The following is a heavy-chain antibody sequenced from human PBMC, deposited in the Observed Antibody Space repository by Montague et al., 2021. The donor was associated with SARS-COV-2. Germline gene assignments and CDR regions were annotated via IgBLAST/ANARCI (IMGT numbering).Heavy chain of an antibody. CDR1: GDSISTDSW. D-gene: IGHD3-10*01. V-gene: IGHV4-4*02. J-gene: IGHJ4*02. CDR3: ARKGRGRSHLAY. Sequence: SETLSLTCAVSGDSISTDSWWTWVRLPPGKGLGWVGGIYHTGSTKYNPSLKSRVSMSVDNSWNQFSPRLTSATAADTAIYYCARKGRGRSHLAYWGQGTLVTVSS. CDR2: IYHTGST.